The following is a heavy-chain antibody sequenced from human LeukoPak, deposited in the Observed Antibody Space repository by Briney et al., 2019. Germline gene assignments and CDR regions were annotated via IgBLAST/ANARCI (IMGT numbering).Heavy chain of an antibody. CDR3: TTIPGRDGYNQEFDF. CDR2: IRSKANSYAT. Sequence: GGSLRLSCAASGFTFSGSAMHWVRQASGKGLEWVGRIRSKANSYATAYAASVKGRFTISRDDSKNTAYLQMNSLETEDTAVYYRTTIPGRDGYNQEFDFWGQGALVTVSS. V-gene: IGHV3-73*01. CDR1: GFTFSGSA. J-gene: IGHJ4*02. D-gene: IGHD5-24*01.